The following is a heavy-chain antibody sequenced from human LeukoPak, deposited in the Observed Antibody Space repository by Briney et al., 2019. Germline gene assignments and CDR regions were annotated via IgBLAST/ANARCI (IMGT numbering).Heavy chain of an antibody. CDR1: GYTFTSYG. Sequence: GASVKVSCKASGYTFTSYGISWVRQAPGQGLEWMGWISPYDGNTNYAQKLQGRVTMTTDTSTTTAYMELRSLRSDDTAVYYCAREMATIVNQFDYWGQGTLVTVSS. D-gene: IGHD5-24*01. CDR2: ISPYDGNT. CDR3: AREMATIVNQFDY. V-gene: IGHV1-18*01. J-gene: IGHJ4*02.